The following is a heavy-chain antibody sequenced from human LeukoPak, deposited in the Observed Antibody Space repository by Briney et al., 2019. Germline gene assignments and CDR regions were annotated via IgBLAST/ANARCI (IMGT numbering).Heavy chain of an antibody. CDR1: GYSFTTYW. J-gene: IGHJ4*02. CDR3: ATSESQTRFDS. Sequence: GESLKISCKGSGYSFTTYWIGWVRQMPGKGLEWMGIISPGDSDIAYSPSFQGHVTISADKSINTAYLQWSTLKASDTAIYYCATSESQTRFDSWGQGTLVTVSS. CDR2: ISPGDSDI. D-gene: IGHD1/OR15-1a*01. V-gene: IGHV5-51*01.